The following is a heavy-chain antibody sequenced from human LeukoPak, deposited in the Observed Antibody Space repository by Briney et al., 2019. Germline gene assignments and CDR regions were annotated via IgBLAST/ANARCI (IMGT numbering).Heavy chain of an antibody. CDR2: TSNTGGSA. J-gene: IGHJ4*02. CDR1: GFTFSSYG. CDR3: AKTKGDYEYWSGYYKYYFDF. V-gene: IGHV3-23*01. D-gene: IGHD3-3*01. Sequence: GGSLRLSCVASGFTFSSYGMSWVRQAPGKGLEWVSGTSNTGGSAYYADSVKGRFTISRDNPENTLYLQMNSLRAEDTAVYYCAKTKGDYEYWSGYYKYYFDFWGQGTLVTVSS.